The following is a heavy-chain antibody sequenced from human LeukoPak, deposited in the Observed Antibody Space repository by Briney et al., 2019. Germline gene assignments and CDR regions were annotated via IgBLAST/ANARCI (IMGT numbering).Heavy chain of an antibody. Sequence: ASVKVSCKASGYTFTSYDINWVRQATGQGLEWMEWMNPNSGNTGYAQKFQGRVTMSRNTSISTAYMELSSLRSEDTAVYYCARVGGVVVAATPLDYWGQGTLVTVSS. J-gene: IGHJ4*02. CDR1: GYTFTSYD. CDR2: MNPNSGNT. V-gene: IGHV1-8*01. D-gene: IGHD2-15*01. CDR3: ARVGGVVVAATPLDY.